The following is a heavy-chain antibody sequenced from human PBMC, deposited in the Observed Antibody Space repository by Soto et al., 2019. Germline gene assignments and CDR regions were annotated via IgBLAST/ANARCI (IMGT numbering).Heavy chain of an antibody. CDR1: GFTFSSYG. CDR2: ISYDGSNK. J-gene: IGHJ4*02. V-gene: IGHV3-30*03. D-gene: IGHD6-19*01. Sequence: GGSLRLSCAASGFTFSSYGMHWVRQAPGKGREWVAVISYDGSNKDYADSVKGRFTISRDNSKNTLYLQMNSLRAEDTAVYYCALLPQCVLPTAFDYWGQGTLVTVSS. CDR3: ALLPQCVLPTAFDY.